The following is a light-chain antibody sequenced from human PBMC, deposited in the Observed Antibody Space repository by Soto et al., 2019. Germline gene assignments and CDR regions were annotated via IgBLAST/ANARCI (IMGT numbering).Light chain of an antibody. CDR2: KAS. J-gene: IGKJ1*01. CDR3: QQYNSWT. CDR1: QTISSW. Sequence: DIQMPQSPSTLSGSVGDRVTITCRASQTISSWLAWYQQKPGKAPKLLIYKASNLESGVPSRFTGSGSGTEFTLTISSLQPDDFATYYCQQYNSWTFGQGTKVDIK. V-gene: IGKV1-5*03.